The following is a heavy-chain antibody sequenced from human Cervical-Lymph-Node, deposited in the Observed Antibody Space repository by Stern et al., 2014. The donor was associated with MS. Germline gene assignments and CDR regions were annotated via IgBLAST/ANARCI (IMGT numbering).Heavy chain of an antibody. CDR1: GYTFTTYC. Sequence: VQLVQSGAEVKKPGESVKISCEASGYTFTTYCIACVRQVPGKGLELMGIIYPGDSDTRYSPYCQGRVAISAERSIRTAYLQWRTLRASDTAMYYCARRGTAGAIDGFDIWGQGSMVTVSS. CDR3: ARRGTAGAIDGFDI. CDR2: IYPGDSDT. J-gene: IGHJ3*02. V-gene: IGHV5-51*01. D-gene: IGHD1-1*01.